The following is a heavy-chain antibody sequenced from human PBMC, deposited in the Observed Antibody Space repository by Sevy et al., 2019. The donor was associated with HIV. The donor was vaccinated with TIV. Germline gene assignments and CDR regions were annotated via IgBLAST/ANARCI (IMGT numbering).Heavy chain of an antibody. CDR2: MNPNSGNT. J-gene: IGHJ4*02. CDR1: GYTFTSYD. V-gene: IGHV1-8*01. D-gene: IGHD3-10*01. Sequence: ASVKVSCKASGYTFTSYDINWVRLATRQGLEWIGWMNPNSGNTGYAQKFQGRVTMTRNTSISTAYMELSSLRSEDTAVYYCASGLVTMVRGVPSLRDYWGQGSLVTVSS. CDR3: ASGLVTMVRGVPSLRDY.